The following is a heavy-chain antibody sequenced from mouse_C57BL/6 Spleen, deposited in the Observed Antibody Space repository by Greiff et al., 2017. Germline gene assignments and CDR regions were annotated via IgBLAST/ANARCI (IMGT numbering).Heavy chain of an antibody. CDR3: ARNGRLFDY. CDR2: IWSGGST. Sequence: VMLVESGPGLVQPSQSLSITCTVSGFSLTSYGVHWVRQSPGKGLEWLGVIWSGGSTDYNAAFIARLSISKDKSKSQVFFKMNSLQADDTAIYYCARNGRLFDYWGQGTTLTVSS. V-gene: IGHV2-2*01. J-gene: IGHJ2*01. CDR1: GFSLTSYG.